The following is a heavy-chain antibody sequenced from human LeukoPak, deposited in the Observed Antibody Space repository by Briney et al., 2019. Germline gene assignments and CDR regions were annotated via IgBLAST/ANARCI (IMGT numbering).Heavy chain of an antibody. Sequence: SETLSLTCTVSGGSIGSGTHYYNWIRQHPGKGLEWIGYIYHTGITSYNPSLKSRVTMSVDTSMNQVSLKLSSLTAADTAVYYCAASAGVTLGRFWGQGTLVSVSS. D-gene: IGHD3-16*01. CDR2: IYHTGIT. J-gene: IGHJ4*02. V-gene: IGHV4-31*03. CDR1: GGSIGSGTHY. CDR3: AASAGVTLGRF.